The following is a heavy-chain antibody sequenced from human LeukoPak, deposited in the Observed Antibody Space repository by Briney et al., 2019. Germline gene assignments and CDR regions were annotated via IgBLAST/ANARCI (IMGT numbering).Heavy chain of an antibody. J-gene: IGHJ4*02. D-gene: IGHD3-3*01. CDR2: IIPIFGTA. CDR1: GGTFCSYA. Sequence: SVKVSCKASGGTFCSYAISWVRQAPGQGLEWMGGIIPIFGTANYAQKFQGRVTITADESTSTAYMELSSLRSEDTAVYYCARDRIFGVAKRFDYWGQGTLVTVSS. V-gene: IGHV1-69*13. CDR3: ARDRIFGVAKRFDY.